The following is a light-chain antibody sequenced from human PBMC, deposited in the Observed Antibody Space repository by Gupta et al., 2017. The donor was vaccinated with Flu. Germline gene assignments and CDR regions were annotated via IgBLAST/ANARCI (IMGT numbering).Light chain of an antibody. Sequence: QSALTQPASVSGSPGPSITISCTGTSSDLGAYKYVSWYQQHPGKAPKLMIYEVTNRPSGVSNRFSGSKSGNTASLTISGLQTEDEADYYCSSYTSSSTRLYVFGTGTKVTVL. V-gene: IGLV2-14*01. CDR2: EVT. J-gene: IGLJ1*01. CDR1: SSDLGAYKY. CDR3: SSYTSSSTRLYV.